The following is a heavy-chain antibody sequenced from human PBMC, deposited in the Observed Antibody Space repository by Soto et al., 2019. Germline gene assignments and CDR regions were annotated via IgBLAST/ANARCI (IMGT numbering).Heavy chain of an antibody. J-gene: IGHJ3*02. D-gene: IGHD4-17*01. CDR1: GFSLSNARMG. Sequence: QVTLKESGPVLVKPTETLTLTCTVSGFSLSNARMGVSWIRQPPGKALEWLAHIFSNDEKSYSTSLKSRLTISNDTSKSQVVITMTNMDPVDTATYYCARMREMTTVTPSAFDIWGQGTMVTVSA. V-gene: IGHV2-26*01. CDR3: ARMREMTTVTPSAFDI. CDR2: IFSNDEK.